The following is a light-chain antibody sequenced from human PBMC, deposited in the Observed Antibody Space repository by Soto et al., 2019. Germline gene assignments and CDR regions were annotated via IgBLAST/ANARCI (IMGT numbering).Light chain of an antibody. Sequence: IQMTQSPSTLSASVGDRVTITCRASQSISTWLAWYQQKSGKAPKLLIYKASTLDSGVPSRLSGSGAGTEYTLTISSLQPDDFASDYCQQCNNLQRFGQANKVETK. J-gene: IGKJ1*01. CDR3: QQCNNLQR. CDR1: QSISTW. CDR2: KAS. V-gene: IGKV1-5*03.